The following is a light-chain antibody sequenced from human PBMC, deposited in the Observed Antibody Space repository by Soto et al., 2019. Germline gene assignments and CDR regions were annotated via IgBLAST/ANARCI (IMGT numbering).Light chain of an antibody. J-gene: IGKJ1*01. V-gene: IGKV3-15*01. CDR3: QQYGSSRGT. Sequence: EIVMTQSPATLSLSPGERAILSCRASQSVSTNLVWYQQKPGQAPRLLIYGASTRATGIPARFSGSGSGTDFTLTISRLEPEDFAVYYCQQYGSSRGTFGQGTK. CDR1: QSVSTN. CDR2: GAS.